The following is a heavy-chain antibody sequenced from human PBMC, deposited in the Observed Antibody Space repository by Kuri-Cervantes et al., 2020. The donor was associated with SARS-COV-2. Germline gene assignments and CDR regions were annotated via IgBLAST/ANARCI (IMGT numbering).Heavy chain of an antibody. J-gene: IGHJ6*03. CDR2: IYYSGST. V-gene: IGHV4-39*07. CDR3: ARRSYYDFFTGYYIPFYMDV. D-gene: IGHD3-9*01. CDR1: GGSISSSSYY. Sequence: ESLKISCTVSGGSISSSSYYCGWIRQPPGKGLEWIGSIYYSGSTYYNPSLKSRVTISVDTSKNQFSLKLSSVTAADTAVYYCARRSYYDFFTGYYIPFYMDVWGKGTTVTVSS.